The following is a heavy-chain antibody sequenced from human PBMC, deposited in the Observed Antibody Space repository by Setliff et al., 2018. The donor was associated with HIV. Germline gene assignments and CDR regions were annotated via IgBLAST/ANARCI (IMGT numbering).Heavy chain of an antibody. CDR2: AHHSGTT. J-gene: IGHJ3*02. Sequence: SQTLSLTCAVSGGSITDFYWNWIRQPPGKGLEWIGFAHHSGTTSYNPSLQGRVIIAVDTSRNEFSLRVNSVTAADTAVYYCARWGEPSIKAFDIWGQGTMVTVSS. D-gene: IGHD3-16*01. V-gene: IGHV4-59*08. CDR1: GGSITDFY. CDR3: ARWGEPSIKAFDI.